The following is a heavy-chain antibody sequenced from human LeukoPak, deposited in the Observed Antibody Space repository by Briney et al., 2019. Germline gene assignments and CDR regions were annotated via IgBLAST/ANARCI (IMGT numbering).Heavy chain of an antibody. V-gene: IGHV4-34*01. CDR1: GGSFSGYY. CDR3: ARVPIQRYCSGGSCYSGRPYYYYYMDV. D-gene: IGHD2-15*01. Sequence: PSATLSLTCAVYGGSFSGYYWSWIRQPPGKGLEWIGEINHSGSTNYNPSLKSRVTISVDTSKNQFSLKLSSVTAADTAVYYCARVPIQRYCSGGSCYSGRPYYYYYMDVWGKGTTVTVSS. J-gene: IGHJ6*03. CDR2: INHSGST.